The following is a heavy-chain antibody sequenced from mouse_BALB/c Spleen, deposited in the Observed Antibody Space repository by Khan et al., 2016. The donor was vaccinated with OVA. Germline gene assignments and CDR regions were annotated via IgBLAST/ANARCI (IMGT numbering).Heavy chain of an antibody. Sequence: EVELVESGGDLVKPGGSLKLSCAASGFTFSTYGMSWVRQAPDKRLEWVATVSTGGSYTYYPDSVKGRFTISRDNAKHTLYLQMSGLRSEDTAMFYCTRLAYYYDSKGFAYWGQGTLVTVSA. CDR2: VSTGGSYT. V-gene: IGHV5-6*01. J-gene: IGHJ3*01. CDR3: TRLAYYYDSKGFAY. D-gene: IGHD1-1*01. CDR1: GFTFSTYG.